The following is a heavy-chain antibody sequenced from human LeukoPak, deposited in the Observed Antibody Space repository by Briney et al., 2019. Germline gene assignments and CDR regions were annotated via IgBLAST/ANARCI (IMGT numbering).Heavy chain of an antibody. V-gene: IGHV3-7*01. Sequence: GGSLRLSCAASGFTVSSNYMSWVRQAPGKGLEWVANIKNDANEKDYVDSVKGRFTISRDNAKNSMYLQMNSLRAEDTAVYYCARDMTGIGGASAYWGQGTLVTVSS. CDR1: GFTVSSNY. CDR2: IKNDANEK. CDR3: ARDMTGIGGASAY. J-gene: IGHJ4*02. D-gene: IGHD1-26*01.